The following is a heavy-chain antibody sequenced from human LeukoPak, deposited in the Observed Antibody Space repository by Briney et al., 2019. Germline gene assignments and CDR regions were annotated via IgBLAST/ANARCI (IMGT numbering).Heavy chain of an antibody. V-gene: IGHV3-23*01. CDR1: GFTFSSYS. CDR2: ISGSGGST. CDR3: AKERVRCSSSSCYPDAFDI. Sequence: GGSLRLSCAASGFTFSSYSMNWVRQAPGKGLEWVSAISGSGGSTYFADSVKGRFTISRDNSKNTLYLQMNSLRAEDTAVYYCAKERVRCSSSSCYPDAFDIWGQGTMVTVSS. J-gene: IGHJ3*02. D-gene: IGHD2-2*01.